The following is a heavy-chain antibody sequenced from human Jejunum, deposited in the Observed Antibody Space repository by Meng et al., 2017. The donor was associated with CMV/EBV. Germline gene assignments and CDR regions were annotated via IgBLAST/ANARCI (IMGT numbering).Heavy chain of an antibody. Sequence: EVQLVESGGGLVQPGESLRLSCAASGFTFSTYWMHWVRQTPGKGLEWVSRMNGDGSSISYRDSVKGRFTISRDNAKNTLFLQMISLRDEDTAVYYCARSPGGYFDSWGQGTLVTVYS. CDR3: ARSPGGYFDS. CDR1: GFTFSTYW. CDR2: MNGDGSSI. J-gene: IGHJ4*02. V-gene: IGHV3-74*01.